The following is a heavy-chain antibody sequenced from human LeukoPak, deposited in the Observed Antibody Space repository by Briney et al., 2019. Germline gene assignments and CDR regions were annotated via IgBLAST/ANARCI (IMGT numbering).Heavy chain of an antibody. V-gene: IGHV3-9*01. J-gene: IGHJ4*02. CDR1: GFTFVDYA. CDR2: ISWNSGSI. Sequence: GRSLRLSCAASGFTFVDYAMHWVRQAPGKGLEWVSGISWNSGSIGYADSVKGRFTISRDNAKNSLYLQMNSLRDEDTALYYCAKDRRSGIAAAGTRYYFDSWGQGTLVTVSS. D-gene: IGHD6-13*01. CDR3: AKDRRSGIAAAGTRYYFDS.